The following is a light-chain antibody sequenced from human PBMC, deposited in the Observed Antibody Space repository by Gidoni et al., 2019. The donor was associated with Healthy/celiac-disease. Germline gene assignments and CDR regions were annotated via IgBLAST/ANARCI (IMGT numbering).Light chain of an antibody. CDR1: QSISSY. CDR2: AAS. Sequence: DIQMTKSPSSLSASVGDRVIITCRASQSISSYLNWYQQKPGKAPKLLIYAASSLQSGVPSRFSGSGSGTDFTLTISSLQPEDFATYYCQQSYSTPPYTFGQGTKLEIK. CDR3: QQSYSTPPYT. J-gene: IGKJ2*01. V-gene: IGKV1-39*01.